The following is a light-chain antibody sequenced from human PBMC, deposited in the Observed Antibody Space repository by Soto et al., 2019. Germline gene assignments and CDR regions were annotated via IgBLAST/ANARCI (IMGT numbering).Light chain of an antibody. Sequence: DIQMTQSPSSLSASVGDRVTITCRASQSISNYLNWYQQKPGKAPNLLIYAASNLQSGVPSRFSGSGSGTDFTLTISSLQPEDFATYFCQQSYTTPVYSFGQGTKLEIK. CDR3: QQSYTTPVYS. CDR1: QSISNY. CDR2: AAS. V-gene: IGKV1-39*01. J-gene: IGKJ2*01.